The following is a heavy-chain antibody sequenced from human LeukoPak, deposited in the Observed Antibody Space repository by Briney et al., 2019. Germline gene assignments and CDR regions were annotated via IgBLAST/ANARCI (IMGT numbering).Heavy chain of an antibody. CDR3: ARLQRFYDSSGYYYYYYGMDV. CDR1: GGSISSYH. J-gene: IGHJ6*02. CDR2: IYYSGST. Sequence: SETLSLTCTVSGGSISSYHWSWIRQPPGKGLEWIGYIYYSGSTNYNPSLKSRVTISVDTSKNQFSLKLSSVTAADTAVYYCARLQRFYDSSGYYYYYYGMDVWGQGTTVTVSS. V-gene: IGHV4-59*08. D-gene: IGHD3-22*01.